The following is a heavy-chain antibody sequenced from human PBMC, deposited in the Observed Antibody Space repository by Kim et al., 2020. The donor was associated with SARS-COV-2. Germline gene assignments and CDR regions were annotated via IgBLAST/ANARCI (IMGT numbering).Heavy chain of an antibody. CDR1: GGTFSSYA. CDR3: ARGREMATINYFDY. J-gene: IGHJ4*02. D-gene: IGHD5-12*01. CDR2: IIPIFGTA. V-gene: IGHV1-69*13. Sequence: SVKVSCKASGGTFSSYAISWVRQAPGQGLEWMGGIIPIFGTANYAQKFQGRVTITADESTSTAYMELSSLRSEDTAVYYCARGREMATINYFDYWGQGTLVTVSS.